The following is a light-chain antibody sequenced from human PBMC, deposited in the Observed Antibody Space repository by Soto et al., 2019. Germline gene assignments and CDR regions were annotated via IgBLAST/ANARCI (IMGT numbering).Light chain of an antibody. CDR3: LLYFRPDRYT. Sequence: AIQMTQSPSSLSASVGDRVSISCRASQDIKNDLGWFQQKPGKAPNLLIYTASRLQTGVPSRFSGSGSGTYFTLTISGLQPEDFATDYCLLYFRPDRYTFGPGTKVQIK. CDR2: TAS. V-gene: IGKV1-6*01. CDR1: QDIKND. J-gene: IGKJ2*01.